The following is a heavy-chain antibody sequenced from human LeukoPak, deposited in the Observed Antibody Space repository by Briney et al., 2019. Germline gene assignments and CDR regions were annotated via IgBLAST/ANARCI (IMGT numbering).Heavy chain of an antibody. CDR2: IYYSGST. D-gene: IGHD1-26*01. CDR3: ARCSRERHYFYYYYHMDV. CDR1: GGSISSYY. V-gene: IGHV4-59*12. Sequence: SETLSLTCTVSGGSISSYYWSWIRQPPGKGLEWIGYIYYSGSTNYNPSLESRVTISVDTSKNQFSLKLTSVTAADTAVYYCARCSRERHYFYYYYHMDVWGTGTTVTVSS. J-gene: IGHJ6*03.